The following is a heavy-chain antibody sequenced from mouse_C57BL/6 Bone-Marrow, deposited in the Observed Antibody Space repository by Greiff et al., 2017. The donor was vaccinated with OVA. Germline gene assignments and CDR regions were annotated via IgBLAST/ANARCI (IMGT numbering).Heavy chain of an antibody. J-gene: IGHJ4*01. V-gene: IGHV2-6*01. D-gene: IGHD2-10*02. CDR2: IWCVGST. CDR3: ARYGFLGAMDY. CDR1: GFSLTSYG. Sequence: VQLMESGPGLVAPSPSLSITCTVSGFSLTSYGVDWVRQSPGKGLEWLGVIWCVGSTNYNSALKSRLRDSKNNSKSQVFVKMNRLQTEDTAMDYCARYGFLGAMDYWGQGTSVTVSA.